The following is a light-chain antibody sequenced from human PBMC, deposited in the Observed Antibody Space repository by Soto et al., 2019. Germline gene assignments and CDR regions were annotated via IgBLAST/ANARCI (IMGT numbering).Light chain of an antibody. CDR3: QQYGSSPLT. V-gene: IGKV3D-20*01. CDR1: QTIRSY. J-gene: IGKJ4*01. Sequence: EIVLTQSPATLSLSPGERATLSCGASQTIRSYLAWYRQKPGQAPRLLIYDSSNRAPGIPARFSGSASGTDFTLTISRLEPEDFAVYYCQQYGSSPLTFGGGTKVDIK. CDR2: DSS.